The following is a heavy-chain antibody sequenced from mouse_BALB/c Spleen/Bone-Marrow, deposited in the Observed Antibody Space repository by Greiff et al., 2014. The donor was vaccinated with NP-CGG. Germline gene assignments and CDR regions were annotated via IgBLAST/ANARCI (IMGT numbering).Heavy chain of an antibody. J-gene: IGHJ3*01. CDR3: ARRDWDAFAY. CDR1: GYSITSDYA. V-gene: IGHV3-2*02. D-gene: IGHD4-1*01. Sequence: DVKLQESGPGLVKPSQSLSLTCTVTGYSITSDYAWNWIRQFPGNKLEWMGYISYSGSTSYNPSLKSRISITRDTSKNQFFLQLNSVTTEDTATYYCARRDWDAFAYWGQGTLVTVSA. CDR2: ISYSGST.